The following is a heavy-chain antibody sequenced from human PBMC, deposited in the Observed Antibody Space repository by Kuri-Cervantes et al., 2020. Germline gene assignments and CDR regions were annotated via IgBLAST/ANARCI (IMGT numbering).Heavy chain of an antibody. D-gene: IGHD5-18*01. CDR3: ARVRGYSYGPFDY. CDR2: INYSGST. V-gene: IGHV4-34*01. CDR1: GGSFSGYY. J-gene: IGHJ4*02. Sequence: SETLSLTCAVYGGSFSGYYWSWIRQPPGKGLEWIGEINYSGSTNYNPSLKSRVTISVDTSKNQFSLKLSSVTAADTAVYYCARVRGYSYGPFDYWGQGTLVTVSS.